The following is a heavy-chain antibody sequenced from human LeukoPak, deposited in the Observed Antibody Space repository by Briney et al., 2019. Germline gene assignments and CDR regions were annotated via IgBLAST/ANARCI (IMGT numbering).Heavy chain of an antibody. D-gene: IGHD2-21*02. Sequence: ASVKVSCKASGYTFTGYYLHWVRQAPGQDLEWMGWINPNSGGTDYAQNFQGRVTMTRDTSISTAYMELSSLRSEDTAVYYCATKSYCGGDCYCFDYWGQGTLVTVSS. CDR1: GYTFTGYY. CDR3: ATKSYCGGDCYCFDY. J-gene: IGHJ4*02. CDR2: INPNSGGT. V-gene: IGHV1-2*02.